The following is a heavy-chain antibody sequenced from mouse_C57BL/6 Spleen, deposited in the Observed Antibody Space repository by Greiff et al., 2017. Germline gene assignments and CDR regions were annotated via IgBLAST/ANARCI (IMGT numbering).Heavy chain of an antibody. V-gene: IGHV1-55*01. CDR3: ERYYYGNNGFAY. Sequence: QVQLQQPGAELVKPGASVKMSCKASGYTFTSYWIPWVKQRPGQGLEWIGDIYPGSGGTNYNEKFKSKATLTVDTSSSTAYMQLSSLTSEDSAVYYCERYYYGNNGFAYWGQGTLVTVSA. CDR1: GYTFTSYW. D-gene: IGHD1-1*01. CDR2: IYPGSGGT. J-gene: IGHJ3*01.